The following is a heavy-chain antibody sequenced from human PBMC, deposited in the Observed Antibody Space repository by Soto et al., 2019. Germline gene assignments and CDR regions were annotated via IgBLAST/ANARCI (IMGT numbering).Heavy chain of an antibody. Sequence: PGGSLRLSCAASGFTFSGSAMHWVRQASGKGLEWVGRIRSKANSYATAYAASVKGRFTISRDDSKNTAYLQMNSLKTEDTAVYYCATYRWGSSIDYWGQGTLVTVSS. CDR2: IRSKANSYAT. D-gene: IGHD3-16*01. J-gene: IGHJ4*02. V-gene: IGHV3-73*01. CDR3: ATYRWGSSIDY. CDR1: GFTFSGSA.